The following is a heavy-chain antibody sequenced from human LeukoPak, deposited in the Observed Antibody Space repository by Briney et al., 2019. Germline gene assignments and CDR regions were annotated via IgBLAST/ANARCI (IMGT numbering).Heavy chain of an antibody. CDR2: ISGSGLRT. CDR1: GFTFSNYA. Sequence: PGGSLRLSCAASGFTFSNYAMSWVRQAPGKGLEWVSAISGSGLRTYYADSVKGRFTISRDISKNTLYLQMDSLRAEDTAVYYCAKDRVSMIVVVAFDIWGQATMATVSS. CDR3: AKDRVSMIVVVAFDI. V-gene: IGHV3-23*01. D-gene: IGHD3-22*01. J-gene: IGHJ3*02.